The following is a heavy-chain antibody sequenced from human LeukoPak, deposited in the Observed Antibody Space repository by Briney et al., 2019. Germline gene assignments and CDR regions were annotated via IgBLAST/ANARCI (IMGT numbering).Heavy chain of an antibody. CDR1: GYSFNNYD. Sequence: XSVKVSCTASGYSFNNYDINWVRQAPGQGLEWMGWMNPNSGNTGYAQNFRGRVTMTRTTSIKTAYMTLSSLTSDDTAVYYCVRGDKADYSDYVMWGQGTLVTVSS. CDR2: MNPNSGNT. D-gene: IGHD4-11*01. J-gene: IGHJ4*02. V-gene: IGHV1-8*01. CDR3: VRGDKADYSDYVM.